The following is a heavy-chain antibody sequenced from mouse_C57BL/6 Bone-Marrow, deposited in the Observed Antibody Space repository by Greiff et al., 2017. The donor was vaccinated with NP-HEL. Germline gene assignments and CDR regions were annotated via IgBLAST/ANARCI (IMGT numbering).Heavy chain of an antibody. J-gene: IGHJ3*01. Sequence: DVKLQESGPGLVKPSQSLSLTCSVTGYSITSGYYWNWIRQFPGNKLEWMGYISYDGSNNYNPSLKNRISITRDTSKNQFFLKLNSVTTEDTATYYCARHYGSKAWFAYWGQGTLVTVSA. CDR2: ISYDGSN. CDR3: ARHYGSKAWFAY. V-gene: IGHV3-6*01. CDR1: GYSITSGYY. D-gene: IGHD1-1*01.